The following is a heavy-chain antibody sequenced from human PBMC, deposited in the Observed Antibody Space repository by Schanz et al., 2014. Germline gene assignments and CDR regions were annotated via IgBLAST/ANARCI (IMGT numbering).Heavy chain of an antibody. CDR1: GFTVSSDH. CDR2: ISASGGST. J-gene: IGHJ4*02. CDR3: ARDSRPNYDFLTAYYSIDY. Sequence: EVQLVESGGGFVQPGGSLGLSCVVSGFTVSSDHMSWVRQAPGKGLEWVSTISASGGSTYYADSVKGRFTISRDNSKNTLYLQMNSLRAEDTAVYYCARDSRPNYDFLTAYYSIDYWGQGTLVTVSS. V-gene: IGHV3-23*04. D-gene: IGHD3-9*01.